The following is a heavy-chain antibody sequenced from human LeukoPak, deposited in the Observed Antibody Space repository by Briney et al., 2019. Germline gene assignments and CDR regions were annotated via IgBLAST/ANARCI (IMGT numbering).Heavy chain of an antibody. Sequence: GSLRLSCAASGITFSSYAMSWVRQAPGKGLEWVSAISGSGGSTYYADSVKGRFTISRDNSKNTLYLQMNSLRAEDTAVYYCAKVRFLEWLSSPGYFDYWGQGTLVTVSS. CDR1: GITFSSYA. D-gene: IGHD3-3*01. V-gene: IGHV3-23*01. CDR3: AKVRFLEWLSSPGYFDY. J-gene: IGHJ4*02. CDR2: ISGSGGST.